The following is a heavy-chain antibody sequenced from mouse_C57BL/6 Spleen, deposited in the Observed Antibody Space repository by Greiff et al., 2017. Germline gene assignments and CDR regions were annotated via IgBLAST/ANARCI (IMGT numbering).Heavy chain of an antibody. CDR1: GYAFSSYW. V-gene: IGHV1-80*01. CDR2: IYPGDGDT. CDR3: ARGGAQAHYAMDY. J-gene: IGHJ4*01. D-gene: IGHD3-2*02. Sequence: QVHVKQSGAELVKPGASVKISCKASGYAFSSYWMNWVKQRPGKGLEWIGQIYPGDGDTNYNGKFKGKATLTADKSSSTAYMQLSSLTSEDSAVYFCARGGAQAHYAMDYWGQGTSVTVSS.